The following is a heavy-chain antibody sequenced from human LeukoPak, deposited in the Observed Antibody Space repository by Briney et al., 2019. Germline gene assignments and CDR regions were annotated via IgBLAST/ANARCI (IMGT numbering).Heavy chain of an antibody. Sequence: GGSLRLSCAASGFTVSGNYMSWVRQAPGKGLDCISVIYTGGKTYFADPVKGRFTISRDNSKNSLYLQMNSLRPEDTAVYYCARVEMATSVFEYWGQGTLVTVSS. D-gene: IGHD5-24*01. J-gene: IGHJ4*02. CDR1: GFTVSGNY. CDR3: ARVEMATSVFEY. CDR2: IYTGGKT. V-gene: IGHV3-66*02.